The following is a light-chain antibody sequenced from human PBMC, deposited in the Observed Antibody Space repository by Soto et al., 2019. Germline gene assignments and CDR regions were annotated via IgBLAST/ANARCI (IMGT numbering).Light chain of an antibody. CDR1: PSVSSD. Sequence: EIVMTQSPATLSVSPGERATLSCRASPSVSSDLAWYPQKPCHAPSLLIYCASTRATGIPARFSGSGSGTEFNLTISSLQSEDFAVYECQQYNNWPITFGQGTRLEIK. J-gene: IGKJ5*01. V-gene: IGKV3-15*01. CDR2: CAS. CDR3: QQYNNWPIT.